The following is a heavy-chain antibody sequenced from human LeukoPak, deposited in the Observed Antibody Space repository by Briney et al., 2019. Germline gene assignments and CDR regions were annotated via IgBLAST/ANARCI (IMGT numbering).Heavy chain of an antibody. D-gene: IGHD2-15*01. CDR1: GFTFSSYG. V-gene: IGHV3-30*02. CDR2: IRYDGSNK. CDR3: AKDPRGWQD. Sequence: GGSQRLSCAASGFTFSSYGMHGVRQAPGKGLEWVTYIRYDGSNKYYADSVGGRFTISRDNSKNTLYLQMNSLRAEDTAVYYWAKDPRGWQDWGQGTLVTVSS. J-gene: IGHJ4*02.